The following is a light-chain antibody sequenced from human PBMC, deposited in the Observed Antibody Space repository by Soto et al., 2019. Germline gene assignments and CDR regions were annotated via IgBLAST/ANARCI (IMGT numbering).Light chain of an antibody. CDR2: SNT. CDR3: AAWDDRLYV. V-gene: IGLV1-44*01. CDR1: SSNIGSPT. J-gene: IGLJ1*01. Sequence: QSVLTQPPSASGAPGQTVTISCSGSSSNIGSPTVNWYQHLPGTAPKLLIYSNTQRPLGVPVRFSGSKSGTSASLAISGLQSEVEAEYYCAAWDDRLYVFGTGTKVTV.